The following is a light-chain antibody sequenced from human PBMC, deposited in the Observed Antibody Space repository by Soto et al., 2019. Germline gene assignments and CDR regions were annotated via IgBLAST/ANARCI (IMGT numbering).Light chain of an antibody. Sequence: QSVLTQPPSVSGAPGQRVTISCTGSTSNIGAPYDVHWYQRRPGTAPKLLIYGNSNRPSGVPDRFSGSKSGTSASLAITGLQAEDEADYYCQSYDSNLSDSVFGGGTKVTVL. CDR3: QSYDSNLSDSV. J-gene: IGLJ3*02. CDR2: GNS. V-gene: IGLV1-40*01. CDR1: TSNIGAPYD.